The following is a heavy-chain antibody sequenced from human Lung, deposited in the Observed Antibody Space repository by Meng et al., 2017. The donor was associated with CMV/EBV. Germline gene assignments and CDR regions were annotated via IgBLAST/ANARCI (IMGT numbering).Heavy chain of an antibody. CDR2: VTRDGYSA. D-gene: IGHD3-10*01. V-gene: IGHV3-43D*03. CDR1: GFNFDDYA. Sequence: SSGFNFDDYAMQWLRQVPGKGLEWVSLVTRDGYSAYYADSVRGRFTISRDNTKNSLYLQMSSLTAEDNAFYYCARASRGFDEFPDYWGQGTRVTVSS. CDR3: ARASRGFDEFPDY. J-gene: IGHJ4*02.